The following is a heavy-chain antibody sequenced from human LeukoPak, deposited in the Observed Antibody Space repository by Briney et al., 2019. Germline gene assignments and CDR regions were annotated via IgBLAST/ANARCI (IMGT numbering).Heavy chain of an antibody. J-gene: IGHJ4*02. CDR1: GFTFSSYA. CDR2: ISGSGGST. Sequence: GGSLRLSCAASGFTFSSYAMSWVRQAPGKGLEGVSAISGSGGSTYYADSVKGRFTISRDNSKNTLYLQMNSLRAEDTAVYCCAKDGYCSSTSCYRRAFDYWGQGTLVTVSS. D-gene: IGHD2-2*02. CDR3: AKDGYCSSTSCYRRAFDY. V-gene: IGHV3-23*01.